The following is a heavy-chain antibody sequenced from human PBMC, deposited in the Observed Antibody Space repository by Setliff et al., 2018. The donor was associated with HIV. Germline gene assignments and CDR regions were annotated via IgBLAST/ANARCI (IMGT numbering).Heavy chain of an antibody. J-gene: IGHJ3*02. Sequence: SGGSLRLSCAASGFTFSNYAMTWVRQAPGKGLEWVSAISGSGGSTYYTDSVKGRFTISRDNSKNTLYLQMNSLRAEDTAVYYCAKDLYYYDDSGYYDAFDIWGQGTMVTVSS. CDR1: GFTFSNYA. V-gene: IGHV3-23*01. CDR3: AKDLYYYDDSGYYDAFDI. D-gene: IGHD3-22*01. CDR2: ISGSGGST.